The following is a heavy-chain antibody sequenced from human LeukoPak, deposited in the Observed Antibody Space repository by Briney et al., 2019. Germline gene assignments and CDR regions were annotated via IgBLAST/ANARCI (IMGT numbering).Heavy chain of an antibody. J-gene: IGHJ4*02. CDR1: GYTFSSYW. V-gene: IGHV3-74*01. CDR3: AREYGSSWYPTSAFDY. Sequence: GGSLRLSCAASGYTFSSYWMHWVRQAPGKGLVWVSRINTDGSSTSYADSVKGRFTISRDNAKNTLYLQMNSLRAEDTAVYYCAREYGSSWYPTSAFDYWGQGTLVTVSS. CDR2: INTDGSST. D-gene: IGHD6-13*01.